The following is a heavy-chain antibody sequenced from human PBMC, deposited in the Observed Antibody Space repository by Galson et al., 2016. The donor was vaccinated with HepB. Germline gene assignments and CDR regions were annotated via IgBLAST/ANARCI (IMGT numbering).Heavy chain of an antibody. D-gene: IGHD6-19*01. CDR2: TWYDGNNK. CDR3: ARERPDIAVAAFDY. Sequence: SLRLSCAASGFTFSSYGMHWVRQAPGKGLEWVALTWYDGNNKYYADSVKGRFTISRDNSKNTLYLQMNSLRAEDTAVYYCARERPDIAVAAFDYWGQGTLVTVSS. CDR1: GFTFSSYG. J-gene: IGHJ4*02. V-gene: IGHV3-33*01.